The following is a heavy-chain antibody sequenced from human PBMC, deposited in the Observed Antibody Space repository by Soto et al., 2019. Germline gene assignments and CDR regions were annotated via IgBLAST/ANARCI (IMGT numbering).Heavy chain of an antibody. CDR2: IYHSGST. V-gene: IGHV4-4*02. Sequence: QVQLQESGPGLVKPSGTLSLTCAVSGGSISSSNWWSWVRQPPGKGLEWIGEIYHSGSTNYNPSLKSRVTISVDKSKNQFSLKLSSVTAADTAVYYCARNEYYYGSGSYPPYYYGMDVWGQGTTVTVSS. D-gene: IGHD3-10*01. CDR3: ARNEYYYGSGSYPPYYYGMDV. J-gene: IGHJ6*02. CDR1: GGSISSSNW.